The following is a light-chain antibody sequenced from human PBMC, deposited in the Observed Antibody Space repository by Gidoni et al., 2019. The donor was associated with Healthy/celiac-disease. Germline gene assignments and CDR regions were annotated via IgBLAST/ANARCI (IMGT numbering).Light chain of an antibody. CDR2: WAS. Sequence: VSLGERATINCKSSQSVLYSSNNKNYLAWYQQKQGQPPKLLIYWASTRESGVPDRFSGSGSGTDFTLSISSLQAEDVAVYYCQQYYSTPRTFGQGTKLEIK. V-gene: IGKV4-1*01. CDR1: QSVLYSSNNKNY. CDR3: QQYYSTPRT. J-gene: IGKJ2*01.